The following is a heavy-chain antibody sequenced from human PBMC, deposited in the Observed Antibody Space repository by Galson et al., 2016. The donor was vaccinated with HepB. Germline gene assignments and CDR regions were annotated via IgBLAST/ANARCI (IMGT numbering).Heavy chain of an antibody. D-gene: IGHD1-26*01. CDR1: GYTFSSYY. J-gene: IGHJ5*02. CDR3: AGGTNVGWFDP. CDR2: ISPSGGGT. V-gene: IGHV1-46*01. Sequence: SVKVSCKASGYTFSSYYMHWVRQAPGQGLEWMGVISPSGGGTNYAQKFQGRVTMTRDTSTSILYMELSSLRLEDTAVYYCAGGTNVGWFDPWGQGTLFTVSS.